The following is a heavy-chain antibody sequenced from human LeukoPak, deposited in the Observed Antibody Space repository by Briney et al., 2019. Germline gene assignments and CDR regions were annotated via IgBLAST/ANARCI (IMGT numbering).Heavy chain of an antibody. V-gene: IGHV3-23*01. J-gene: IGHJ4*02. CDR3: AKGRGYIVVGTGDYFDY. D-gene: IGHD2-21*02. Sequence: GGSLRLSCAAYGFTFSSYAMSWVRQAPGKGLEWVSAISGSGGSKCYANSGKGRFANSRDNSKNMLYLQMNSLRAEDMAVYYCAKGRGYIVVGTGDYFDYWGQGTLVTVSS. CDR2: ISGSGGSK. CDR1: GFTFSSYA.